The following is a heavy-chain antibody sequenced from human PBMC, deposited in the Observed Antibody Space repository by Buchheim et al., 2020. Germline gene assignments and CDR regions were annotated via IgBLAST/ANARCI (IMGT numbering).Heavy chain of an antibody. CDR1: GGSISSSSYY. D-gene: IGHD2-8*01. Sequence: QLQLQESGPGLVKPAETLSLTCAVSGGSISSSSYYWGWIRQPPGKGLEWIGSIYYTGSTHYNPSLKSRVTISVDTSKNQFSLKLTSVTAADTAVYYCASRTCSDGVCYHYYGMDVLGQGIT. CDR3: ASRTCSDGVCYHYYGMDV. V-gene: IGHV4-39*01. J-gene: IGHJ6*02. CDR2: IYYTGST.